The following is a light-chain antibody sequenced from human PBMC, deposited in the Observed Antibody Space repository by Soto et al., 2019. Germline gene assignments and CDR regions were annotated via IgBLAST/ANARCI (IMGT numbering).Light chain of an antibody. CDR3: QTWGTGIVI. Sequence: QSALTQSPSASASLGASVKLTCTLSSGHSSDAIAWHQKKPEKGPRFLMNLNSDGSHTKGDGIPDRFSGSTSGAERYLTISSLQSEDEADYYCQTWGTGIVIFGGGTKVTVL. CDR1: SGHSSDA. J-gene: IGLJ2*01. V-gene: IGLV4-69*01. CDR2: LNSDGSH.